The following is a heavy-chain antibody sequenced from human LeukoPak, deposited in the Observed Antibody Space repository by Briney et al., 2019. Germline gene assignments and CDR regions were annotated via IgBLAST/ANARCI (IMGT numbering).Heavy chain of an antibody. CDR2: ISTSTGDT. D-gene: IGHD4-11*01. CDR1: GYTFTSYD. J-gene: IGHJ4*02. V-gene: IGHV1-18*01. Sequence: ASVKVSCKASGYTFTSYDINWVRQATGQGPEWMGWISTSTGDTKYTQKFQGRVTLTTDTSTSTAYMELSSLRSDDTAVYYCARDDNYGIFVNVDYWGQGTLVTVSS. CDR3: ARDDNYGIFVNVDY.